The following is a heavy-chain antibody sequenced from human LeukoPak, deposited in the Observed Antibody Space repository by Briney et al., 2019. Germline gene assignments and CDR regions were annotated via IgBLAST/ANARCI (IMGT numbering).Heavy chain of an antibody. CDR3: ARAAYYDFWSGYLAVPYYYYMDV. Sequence: ASVKVSCKASGYTFTSYYMHWVRQAPGQGLEWMGIINPSGGSTSYAQKFQGRVTMTRDTSTSTVYMELSSLRSEDTAVYYCARAAYYDFWSGYLAVPYYYYMDVWGKGTTVTVSS. V-gene: IGHV1-46*03. CDR1: GYTFTSYY. J-gene: IGHJ6*03. D-gene: IGHD3-3*01. CDR2: INPSGGST.